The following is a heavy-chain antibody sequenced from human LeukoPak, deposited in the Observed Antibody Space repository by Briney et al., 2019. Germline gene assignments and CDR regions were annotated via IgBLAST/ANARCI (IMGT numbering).Heavy chain of an antibody. D-gene: IGHD1-26*01. Sequence: ASVKVSCKASGYTFTGYYMHWVRQAPGQGLEWMGWINPNSGGTNYAQKFQGRVTMTRDTSISTAYMELSRLRSDDTAVYYCASPIVGATSYYYYGMDVWGQGTTVTASS. J-gene: IGHJ6*02. CDR2: INPNSGGT. CDR1: GYTFTGYY. V-gene: IGHV1-2*02. CDR3: ASPIVGATSYYYYGMDV.